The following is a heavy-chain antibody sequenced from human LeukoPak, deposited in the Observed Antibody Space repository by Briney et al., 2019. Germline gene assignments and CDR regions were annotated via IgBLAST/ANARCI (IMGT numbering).Heavy chain of an antibody. D-gene: IGHD3-3*01. Sequence: SGGSLRLSCAASGFTFSSYGMSWVRQAPGKGLEWVSAISGSGGSTYYADSVKGRFTISRDNSKNTLYLQMNSLSAADTAVYYCAKDLSKELLYRRGKYYFDYWGQGTLATVSS. CDR3: AKDLSKELLYRRGKYYFDY. J-gene: IGHJ4*02. CDR1: GFTFSSYG. CDR2: ISGSGGST. V-gene: IGHV3-23*01.